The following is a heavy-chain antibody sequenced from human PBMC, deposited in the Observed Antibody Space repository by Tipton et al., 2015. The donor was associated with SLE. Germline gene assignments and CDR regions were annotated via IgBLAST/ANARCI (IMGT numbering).Heavy chain of an antibody. V-gene: IGHV4-4*07. J-gene: IGHJ5*02. CDR1: GGSISSYY. CDR2: IYTSGST. Sequence: TLSLTCTVSGGSISSYYWSWIRQPAGKGPEWIGRIYTSGSTNYNPSLKSRVTMSVDTSKNQFSLKLSSVTAADTAVYYCARDLDHGSGSYRWFDPWGQGTLVTVSS. CDR3: ARDLDHGSGSYRWFDP. D-gene: IGHD3-10*01.